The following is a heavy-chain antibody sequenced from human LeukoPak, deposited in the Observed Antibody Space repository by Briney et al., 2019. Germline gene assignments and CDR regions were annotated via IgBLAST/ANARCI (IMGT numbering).Heavy chain of an antibody. J-gene: IGHJ4*02. Sequence: ASVKVSCKASGGSFSSHAINWVRQAPGPGLEWMGGIIPIFGTANYAQKFQDRVTITAVESMSTVYMELSSLRSEDTAVYYCARGWLAQSTVVTPYNYWGQETLVTVSS. CDR1: GGSFSSHA. D-gene: IGHD4-23*01. CDR2: IIPIFGTA. CDR3: ARGWLAQSTVVTPYNY. V-gene: IGHV1-69*13.